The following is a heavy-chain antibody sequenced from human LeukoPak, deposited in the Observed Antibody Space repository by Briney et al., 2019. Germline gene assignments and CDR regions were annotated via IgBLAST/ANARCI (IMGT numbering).Heavy chain of an antibody. D-gene: IGHD3-3*01. CDR1: GFTFSSYS. CDR2: ISGSSTYI. V-gene: IGHV3-21*04. J-gene: IGHJ4*02. CDR3: AKYDDFWSGYSNFDY. Sequence: PGESLRLSCAASGFTFSSYSMSWVRQAPGKGLEWVSSISGSSTYIYYADSVKGRFTISRDNAKNSLYLQMNSLRAEDTAVYYCAKYDDFWSGYSNFDYWGQGTLVTVSS.